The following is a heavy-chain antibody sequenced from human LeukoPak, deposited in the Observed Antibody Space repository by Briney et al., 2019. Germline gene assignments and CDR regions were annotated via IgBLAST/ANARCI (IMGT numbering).Heavy chain of an antibody. CDR2: TIPILGIA. CDR1: GGTFSSYA. CDR3: ASGQYDILTGYQESHFDY. Sequence: AASVKVSCKASGGTFSSYAISWERPAPGQGLEWMGRTIPILGIANYAQKFQGRVTITADKSTSTAYMELSSLRSEDTAVYYCASGQYDILTGYQESHFDYWGQGTLVTVSS. V-gene: IGHV1-69*04. J-gene: IGHJ4*02. D-gene: IGHD3-9*01.